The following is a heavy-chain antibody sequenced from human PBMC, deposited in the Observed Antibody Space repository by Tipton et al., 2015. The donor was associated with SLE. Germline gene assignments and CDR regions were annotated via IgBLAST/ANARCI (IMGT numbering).Heavy chain of an antibody. D-gene: IGHD3-16*02. CDR3: TRGVGGSYLGIDF. V-gene: IGHV3-30*04. CDR1: GFTFSTYA. Sequence: RSLRLSCAASGFTFSTYAMQWVRQAPGKGLEWVAVILSDGDRTYYADSMKGRFTISRDNSKNTLFLQMSSLRAEDTAVYYCTRGVGGSYLGIDFWGQGTLVTVSS. J-gene: IGHJ4*02. CDR2: ILSDGDRT.